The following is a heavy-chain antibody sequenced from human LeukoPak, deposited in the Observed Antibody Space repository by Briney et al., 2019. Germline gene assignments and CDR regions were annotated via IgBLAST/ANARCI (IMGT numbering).Heavy chain of an antibody. D-gene: IGHD6-13*01. Sequence: ASVKVSCKASGYTFTSYYMHWVRQAPGQGLEWMGIINPRGGSTNYAQMFQGRVTMTRDTSTSTVYMELSSLRAEDTAVYYCARDLSSSRYFDYWGQGTLVTVSS. CDR3: ARDLSSSRYFDY. CDR1: GYTFTSYY. CDR2: INPRGGST. J-gene: IGHJ4*02. V-gene: IGHV1-46*01.